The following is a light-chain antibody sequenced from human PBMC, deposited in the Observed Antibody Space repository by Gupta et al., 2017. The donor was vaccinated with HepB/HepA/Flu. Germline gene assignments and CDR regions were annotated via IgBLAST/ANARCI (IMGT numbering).Light chain of an antibody. J-gene: IGLJ2*01. CDR3: AAWDDSLKGWV. V-gene: IGLV1-44*01. CDR2: DTN. CDR1: SSNIGGRT. Sequence: QSLLTQPPSASGTPGPRVTISCSGDSSNIGGRTVNWYQHFPGTAPKLLIYDTNQRPSGIPDRFSGSRSGTSASLAISGLQLEDDADYYCAAWDDSLKGWVFGGGTKLTVL.